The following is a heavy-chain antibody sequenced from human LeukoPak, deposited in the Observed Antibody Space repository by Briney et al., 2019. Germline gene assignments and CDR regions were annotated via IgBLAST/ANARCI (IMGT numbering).Heavy chain of an antibody. CDR3: ARLFRVGTIPEYYFDH. V-gene: IGHV4-39*01. D-gene: IGHD1-26*01. Sequence: SETVTLTCSVSGGSNSSSSYYCGWIRQPPAKVLEWIGTIYYNGRTYYNPSHTSRLILCEDTSHNQFSMKLTYVAVADTTVYYCARLFRVGTIPEYYFDHWSQGTLVIVSS. J-gene: IGHJ4*02. CDR1: GGSNSSSSYY. CDR2: IYYNGRT.